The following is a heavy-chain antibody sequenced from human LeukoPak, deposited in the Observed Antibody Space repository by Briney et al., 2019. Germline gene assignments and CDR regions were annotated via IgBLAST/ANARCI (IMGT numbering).Heavy chain of an antibody. J-gene: IGHJ6*02. Sequence: SETLSLTCTVSGGSISSGDYYWTWIRQPPGKGLEWIGYIYYSGSTHYNPSLKSRVSISVDTAKNQFSLNLSSVTAADTAVYYCARDQNKYDSSGYYYYQYGMDVWGQGTTVTV. CDR2: IYYSGST. D-gene: IGHD3-22*01. CDR1: GGSISSGDYY. V-gene: IGHV4-30-4*01. CDR3: ARDQNKYDSSGYYYYQYGMDV.